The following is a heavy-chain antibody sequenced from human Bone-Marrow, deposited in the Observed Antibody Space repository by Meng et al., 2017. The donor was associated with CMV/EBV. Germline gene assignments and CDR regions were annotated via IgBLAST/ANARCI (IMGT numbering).Heavy chain of an antibody. J-gene: IGHJ5*02. Sequence: GGSLRLSCAASGFTFSSYSMNWVRQAPGKGLEWVSSISSSSSYIYYADSVKGRFTISRDNAKNSLYLQMNSLRAEDTAMYYCARGYIVVVPAARGWFDPWGQGTLVTVSS. V-gene: IGHV3-21*01. CDR2: ISSSSSYI. D-gene: IGHD2-2*01. CDR1: GFTFSSYS. CDR3: ARGYIVVVPAARGWFDP.